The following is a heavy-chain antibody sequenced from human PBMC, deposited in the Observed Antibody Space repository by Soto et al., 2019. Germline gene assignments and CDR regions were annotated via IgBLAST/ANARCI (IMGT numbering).Heavy chain of an antibody. CDR1: GFTFSSYD. J-gene: IGHJ4*02. CDR2: IGRTGDT. Sequence: GGSLRLSCAASGFTFSSYDIYWVRQSTGKGLEWVSTIGRTGDTNYSDSVKGRFTLSRENAERSSYLQMNSLRDGDTAVYYCARNGGGLDYWGRGTLVTVSS. CDR3: ARNGGGLDY. D-gene: IGHD2-21*01. V-gene: IGHV3-13*01.